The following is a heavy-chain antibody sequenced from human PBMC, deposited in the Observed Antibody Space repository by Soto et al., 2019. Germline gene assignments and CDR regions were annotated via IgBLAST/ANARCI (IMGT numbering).Heavy chain of an antibody. Sequence: VQLLESGGGLVQPGGSLRLSCAASGFTFSSYAMSWVRQAPGKGLEWVSAISGSGGSTYYADSVKGRFTISRDNSKNTLYLQMNSLRAEDTAVYYCAKDPKKYDFWSGYFDYWGQGTLVTVSS. V-gene: IGHV3-23*01. CDR2: ISGSGGST. D-gene: IGHD3-3*01. CDR3: AKDPKKYDFWSGYFDY. CDR1: GFTFSSYA. J-gene: IGHJ4*02.